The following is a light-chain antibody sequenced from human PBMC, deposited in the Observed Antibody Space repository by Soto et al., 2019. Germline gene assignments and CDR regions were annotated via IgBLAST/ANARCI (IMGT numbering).Light chain of an antibody. V-gene: IGKV1-17*01. J-gene: IGKJ2*01. CDR2: SAS. Sequence: DIQMTQSPSSLSASVGDRVTITCRASQGIRDAFGWYQQKPGKVPKRLIYSASSLQNGVPSRFSGSGSETVFTLTISSLQPEDFATYFCLQHSDYPFTFGQGPRLEI. CDR3: LQHSDYPFT. CDR1: QGIRDA.